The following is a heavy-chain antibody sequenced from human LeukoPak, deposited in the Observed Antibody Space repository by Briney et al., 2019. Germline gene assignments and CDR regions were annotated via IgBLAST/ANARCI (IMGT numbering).Heavy chain of an antibody. Sequence: GGSLRLSCAASGFTFDDHGMSWVRQAPGTGLEWVSGIKWDGGSTGYEDTVKGRFTISRDNAKNSLYLQMNSLRTEDTALYYCAKDRGRDSGSYGVDYWGQGTLVTVSS. D-gene: IGHD1-26*01. J-gene: IGHJ4*02. CDR1: GFTFDDHG. V-gene: IGHV3-20*04. CDR2: IKWDGGST. CDR3: AKDRGRDSGSYGVDY.